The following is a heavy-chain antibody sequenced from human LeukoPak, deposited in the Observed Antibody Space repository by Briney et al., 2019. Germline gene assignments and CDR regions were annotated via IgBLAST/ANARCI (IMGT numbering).Heavy chain of an antibody. D-gene: IGHD5-18*01. J-gene: IGHJ5*02. Sequence: SETLSLTCTVSGGSISSYYWGWIRQPPGKGLEWIGSIYYSGSTYYNPSLKSRVTISVDTSKNQFSLKLSSVTAADTAVYYCARDSYTAMGGDNWFDPWGQGTLVTVSS. CDR2: IYYSGST. CDR3: ARDSYTAMGGDNWFDP. CDR1: GGSISSYY. V-gene: IGHV4-39*07.